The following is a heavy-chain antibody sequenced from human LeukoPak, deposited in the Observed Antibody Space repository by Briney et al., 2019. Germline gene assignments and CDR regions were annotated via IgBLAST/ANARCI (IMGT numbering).Heavy chain of an antibody. Sequence: PGGFLRLSCVASGFSFSTYWMTWVRRTPGKGLEWVANMNGDGSEKNYLDSVKGRFTISRDNAKNSLYLQMNYLRVEDTGTYYCTKGGHLDYWGQGTLVTVSS. CDR3: TKGGHLDY. CDR1: GFSFSTYW. CDR2: MNGDGSEK. D-gene: IGHD3-16*01. V-gene: IGHV3-7*01. J-gene: IGHJ4*02.